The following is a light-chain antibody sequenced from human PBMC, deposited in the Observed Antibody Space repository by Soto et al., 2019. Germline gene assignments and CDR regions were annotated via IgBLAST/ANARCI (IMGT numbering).Light chain of an antibody. V-gene: IGKV3-20*01. J-gene: IGKJ1*01. CDR2: HAS. Sequence: EIVLTQSASTLSWSPGERATLSWWASQSVSNRYLAWYQQKNGQAPRLVFYHASRRATGTPDRFSVSWSGTDFTLTISRLEPGDFAVYYCQQYGDSPRSFGQGTKVDIK. CDR3: QQYGDSPRS. CDR1: QSVSNRY.